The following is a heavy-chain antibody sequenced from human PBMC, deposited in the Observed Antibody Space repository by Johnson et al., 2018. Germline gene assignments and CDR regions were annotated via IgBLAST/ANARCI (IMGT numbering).Heavy chain of an antibody. CDR3: ARGSGVYDSSGNVNAFDI. CDR1: GFTFSSYG. V-gene: IGHV3-33*01. CDR2: IWYDGSNK. Sequence: QVQLVESGGGVVQPGRSLRLSCAASGFTFSSYGMHWVRQAPGKGLEWVAVIWYDGSNKYYADAVTGRFTISRDNSKNTLDLQMNSLRAEDTAVYYCARGSGVYDSSGNVNAFDIWGQGTMVTVSS. J-gene: IGHJ3*02. D-gene: IGHD3-22*01.